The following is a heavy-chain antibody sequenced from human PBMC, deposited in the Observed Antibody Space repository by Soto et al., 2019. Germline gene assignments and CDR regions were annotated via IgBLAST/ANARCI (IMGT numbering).Heavy chain of an antibody. D-gene: IGHD3-3*01. Sequence: PGGSLRLSCAASGFTFSSYWMHWVRQAPGKGLVWVSRISNDGTNTVYADSVKGRFTISRDNAKNTLYLQMNSLRAEDTAVYYCARPEGLDYFDTWGQGTLVTVSS. CDR3: ARPEGLDYFDT. J-gene: IGHJ4*02. V-gene: IGHV3-74*01. CDR1: GFTFSSYW. CDR2: ISNDGTNT.